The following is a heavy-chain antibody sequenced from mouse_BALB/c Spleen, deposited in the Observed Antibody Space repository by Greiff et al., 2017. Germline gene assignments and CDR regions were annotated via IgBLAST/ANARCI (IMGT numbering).Heavy chain of an antibody. CDR1: GFTFSSYA. V-gene: IGHV5-6-5*01. J-gene: IGHJ4*01. Sequence: EVKLVESGGGLVKPGGSLKLSCAASGFTFSSYAMSWVRQTPEKRLEWVASISSGGSTYYPDSVKGRFTIFRDNARNILYLQMSSLRSEDTAMYYCATYGCYYAMDYWGQGTSVTVSS. CDR2: ISSGGST. CDR3: ATYGCYYAMDY. D-gene: IGHD1-2*01.